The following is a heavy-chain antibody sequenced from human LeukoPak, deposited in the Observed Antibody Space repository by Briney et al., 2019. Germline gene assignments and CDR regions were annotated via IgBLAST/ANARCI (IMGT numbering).Heavy chain of an antibody. D-gene: IGHD2-15*01. V-gene: IGHV7-4-1*02. CDR3: ARDHPNNYCSGGSCYRAFDY. CDR1: GYTFTSYA. CDR2: INTNTGNP. J-gene: IGHJ4*02. Sequence: ASVKVSCKASGYTFTSYAMNWVRQAPGQGLEWMGWINTNTGNPTYAQGFTGRFVFSLDTSVSTAYLQISSLKAEDTAVYYCARDHPNNYCSGGSCYRAFDYWGQGTLVTVSS.